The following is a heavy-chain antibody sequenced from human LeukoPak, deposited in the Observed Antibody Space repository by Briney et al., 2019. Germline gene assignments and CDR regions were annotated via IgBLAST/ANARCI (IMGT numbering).Heavy chain of an antibody. V-gene: IGHV3-11*01. D-gene: IGHD1-1*01. CDR3: AKDEEYWNDRFDAFDI. J-gene: IGHJ3*02. CDR1: GFTFSDYN. CDR2: ISRSGSTK. Sequence: RGSLRLSCAASGFTFSDYNMRWIRQAPGKGLEWVSSISRSGSTKYYADSVKGRFTISRDNAKNSLFLQMNSLRAEDTAVYYCAKDEEYWNDRFDAFDIWGQGTMVTVSS.